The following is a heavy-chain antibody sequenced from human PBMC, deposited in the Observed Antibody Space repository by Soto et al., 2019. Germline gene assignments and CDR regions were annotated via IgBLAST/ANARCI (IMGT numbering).Heavy chain of an antibody. V-gene: IGHV1-69*05. CDR1: AGTFSSYA. J-gene: IGHJ5*02. CDR3: ATEKLVGGFDP. Sequence: AVQFSCKPSAGTFSSYAISWLRQAPVQGLEWMGGIIPTFGTANYTQKFKGRVTITRDTSASTTYIESSSLIPVDTAVHYCATEKLVGGFDPWGQGALVTVSS. CDR2: IIPTFGTA. D-gene: IGHD3-3*01.